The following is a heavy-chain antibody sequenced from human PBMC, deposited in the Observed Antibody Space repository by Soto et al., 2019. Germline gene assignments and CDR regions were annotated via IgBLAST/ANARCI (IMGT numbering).Heavy chain of an antibody. J-gene: IGHJ4*02. Sequence: GESLKISCAASGFTFSSYAMSWVRQAPGKGLEWVSAISGSGGSTYYADSVKGRFTISRDNSKNTLYLQMNSLRAEDTAVYYCASDIVVVVAAKNYWGQGNLVTVSS. CDR1: GFTFSSYA. D-gene: IGHD2-15*01. CDR2: ISGSGGST. CDR3: ASDIVVVVAAKNY. V-gene: IGHV3-23*01.